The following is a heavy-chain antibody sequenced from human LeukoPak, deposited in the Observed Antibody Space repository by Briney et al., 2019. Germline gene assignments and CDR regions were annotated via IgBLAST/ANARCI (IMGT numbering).Heavy chain of an antibody. V-gene: IGHV4-4*07. J-gene: IGHJ4*02. CDR2: IYTSGST. CDR1: GGSISSHY. Sequence: SETLSLTCTVSGGSISSHYWSWIRQPAGKGLEWIGRIYTSGSTNYNPSLKSRVTMSVDTSKNQFSLKLSSVTAADTAVYYCARDQYYYGSGSRLFDYWGQGTLVTVSS. D-gene: IGHD3-10*01. CDR3: ARDQYYYGSGSRLFDY.